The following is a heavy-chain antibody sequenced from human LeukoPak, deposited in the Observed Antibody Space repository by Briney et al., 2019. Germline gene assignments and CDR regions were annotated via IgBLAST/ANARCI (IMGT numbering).Heavy chain of an antibody. CDR2: IYSSGST. Sequence: SETLSLTGTVSGGSINSYYWSWIRQPAGKGLEWIGRIYSSGSTNYNPSLKSRVSMSVDTSKNQFSLKLTSVTAADTAVYYCARGGKATVVTMWGQGILVTVSS. J-gene: IGHJ4*02. CDR3: ARGGKATVVTM. V-gene: IGHV4-4*07. D-gene: IGHD4-23*01. CDR1: GGSINSYY.